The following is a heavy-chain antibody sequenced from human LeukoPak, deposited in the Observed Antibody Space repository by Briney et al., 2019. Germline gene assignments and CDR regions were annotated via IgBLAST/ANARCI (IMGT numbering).Heavy chain of an antibody. CDR2: VNPDSGDT. D-gene: IGHD2-15*01. CDR1: GYTFSDYY. CDR3: ARSIAATPCNWFDP. J-gene: IGHJ5*02. V-gene: IGHV1-2*02. Sequence: ASVKVSCKASGYTFSDYYIHWVRQAPGQAFEWMGWVNPDSGDTKCAQMFQGRVTMTRDTSIATAYMELSSLTPDDTALHYCARSIAATPCNWFDPWGQGTLITVS.